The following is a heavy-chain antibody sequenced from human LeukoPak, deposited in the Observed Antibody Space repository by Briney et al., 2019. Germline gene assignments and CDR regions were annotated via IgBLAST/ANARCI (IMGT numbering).Heavy chain of an antibody. D-gene: IGHD5-18*01. V-gene: IGHV1-3*01. CDR1: GYTFTSYA. CDR2: INAGNGNT. CDR3: ARRSLDTAMVSDAFDI. Sequence: ASVKVSCKASGYTFTSYAMHWVRQAPGQRLEWMGWINAGNGNTKYSQKFQGRVTITRDTSASTAYMELSSLRSEDTAVYYCARRSLDTAMVSDAFDIWGQGTKVTVSS. J-gene: IGHJ3*02.